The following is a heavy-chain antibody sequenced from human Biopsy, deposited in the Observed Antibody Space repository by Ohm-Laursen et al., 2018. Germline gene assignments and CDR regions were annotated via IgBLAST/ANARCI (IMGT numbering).Heavy chain of an antibody. CDR1: GFTFGDYY. CDR2: ISGSGVTK. Sequence: GSLRLSCAASGFTFGDYYMSWIRQAPGKGLEWLSYISGSGVTKMYADSVKGRFTVSRDNAKNSLYLEMNNLTVEDTAVYYCARDERWGQGTLVTVSS. D-gene: IGHD5-24*01. CDR3: ARDER. V-gene: IGHV3-11*01. J-gene: IGHJ4*02.